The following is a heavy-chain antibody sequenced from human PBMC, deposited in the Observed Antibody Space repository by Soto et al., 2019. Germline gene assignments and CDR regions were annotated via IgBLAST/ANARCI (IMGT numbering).Heavy chain of an antibody. V-gene: IGHV4-39*01. Sequence: QLQLQESGPGLVKPSETLSLTCTVSGGSISSSSYYWGWIRQPPGKGLEWIGSIYYSGSTYYNPSLKSRVTISVDTSKNQFSLKLSSVTAADTAVYYCARPSGSSGILFDPWGQGTLVTVSS. CDR3: ARPSGSSGILFDP. CDR1: GGSISSSSYY. CDR2: IYYSGST. D-gene: IGHD6-19*01. J-gene: IGHJ5*02.